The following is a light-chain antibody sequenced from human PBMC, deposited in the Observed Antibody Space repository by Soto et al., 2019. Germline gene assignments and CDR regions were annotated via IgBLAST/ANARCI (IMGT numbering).Light chain of an antibody. CDR1: SSDVGGYNY. Sequence: QSALTQPPSASGSPGQSVTISCTGTSSDVGGYNYVSWYQQHPGKAPKLMIYEVSKRPSGVPDRFSGSKSGNTASLTVSGLQAEDEADYYCSSYAGSWVFGGGTKVTV. J-gene: IGLJ3*02. CDR3: SSYAGSWV. V-gene: IGLV2-8*01. CDR2: EVS.